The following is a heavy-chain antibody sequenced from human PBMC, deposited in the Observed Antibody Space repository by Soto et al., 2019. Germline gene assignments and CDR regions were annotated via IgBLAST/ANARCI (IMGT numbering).Heavy chain of an antibody. Sequence: GGSLRLSCAASGFTFSSYWMHWVRQAPGKGLVWVSRINSDGSSTSYADSVKGRFTISRDNAKNTLYLQMNSLRAEDTAVYYCARAPGIAAAEDTMHAFDIWGQGTMVTVSS. J-gene: IGHJ3*02. CDR2: INSDGSST. D-gene: IGHD6-13*01. CDR3: ARAPGIAAAEDTMHAFDI. CDR1: GFTFSSYW. V-gene: IGHV3-74*01.